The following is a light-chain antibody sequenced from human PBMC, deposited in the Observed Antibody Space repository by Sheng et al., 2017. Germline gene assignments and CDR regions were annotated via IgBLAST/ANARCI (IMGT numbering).Light chain of an antibody. Sequence: QSVLTQPPSASGTPGQRVTISCSGSSSNIGSNTVNWYQQLPGTAPKVLIYGDNQRPSGVPDRFSGSKSGTSASLAISGLQSEDEADYYCATWDDSLNAWVFGGGTKLTVL. CDR2: GDN. CDR1: SSNIGSNT. J-gene: IGLJ3*02. V-gene: IGLV1-44*01. CDR3: ATWDDSLNAWV.